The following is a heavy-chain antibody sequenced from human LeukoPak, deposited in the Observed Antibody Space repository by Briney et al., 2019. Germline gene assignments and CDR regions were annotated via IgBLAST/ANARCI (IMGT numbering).Heavy chain of an antibody. Sequence: PQTLSLTCTVSGGSISSGGYYWSWIRQHPGKGLEWIGYIYYSGSTYYNPSPKSRVTISVDTSKNQFSLKLSSVTAADTAVYYCASGGDYYASSFPPFDYWGQGTLVTVSS. D-gene: IGHD3-22*01. V-gene: IGHV4-31*03. CDR2: IYYSGST. CDR1: GGSISSGGYY. J-gene: IGHJ4*02. CDR3: ASGGDYYASSFPPFDY.